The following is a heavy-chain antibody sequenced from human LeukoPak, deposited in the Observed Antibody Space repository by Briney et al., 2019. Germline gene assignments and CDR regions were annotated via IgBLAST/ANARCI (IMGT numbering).Heavy chain of an antibody. CDR1: GGSISSGSYY. V-gene: IGHV4-61*02. CDR2: IYTSGST. D-gene: IGHD4-17*01. CDR3: ARVGDLTVTPDY. Sequence: SQTLSLTCTVSGGSISSGSYYWRWLRQPAGTGLEWIGRIYTSGSTNYNPSLKSRVTISVDTSKNQFSLKLSSVTAADTAVYYCARVGDLTVTPDYWGQGTLVTVSS. J-gene: IGHJ4*02.